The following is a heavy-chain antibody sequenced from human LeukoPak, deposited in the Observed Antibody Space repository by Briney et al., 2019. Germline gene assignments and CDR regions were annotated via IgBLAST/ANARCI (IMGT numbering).Heavy chain of an antibody. CDR3: ARDKYGSGSDYYYGMDV. D-gene: IGHD3-10*01. V-gene: IGHV4-4*07. Sequence: SETLSLTCTVSGGSISSYYWSWIRQPAGKGLEWIGRIYTSGSTNYNPSLKSRVTMSVDTSKNQFSLKLSSVTAADTAVYYCARDKYGSGSDYYYGMDVWGQGTTVTVSS. CDR1: GGSISSYY. J-gene: IGHJ6*02. CDR2: IYTSGST.